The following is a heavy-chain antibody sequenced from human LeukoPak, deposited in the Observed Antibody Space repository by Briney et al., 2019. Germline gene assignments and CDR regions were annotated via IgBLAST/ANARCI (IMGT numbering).Heavy chain of an antibody. CDR3: ASGSYYPEYFQH. CDR1: GGSISSYY. Sequence: SETLSLTCTVSGGSISSYYWSWIRQPPGKGLEWIGYIYDSGSTNYNPSLKSRVTISVDTSKNQFSLKLSSVTAADTAVYYCASGSYYPEYFQHWGQGTLVTVSS. V-gene: IGHV4-59*08. D-gene: IGHD1-26*01. CDR2: IYDSGST. J-gene: IGHJ1*01.